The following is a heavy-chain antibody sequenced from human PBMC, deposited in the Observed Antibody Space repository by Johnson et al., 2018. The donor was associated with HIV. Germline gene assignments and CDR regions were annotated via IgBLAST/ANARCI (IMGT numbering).Heavy chain of an antibody. CDR3: AKSSPAAARFRLGSAFDI. D-gene: IGHD6-6*01. CDR1: GFRFSSYA. Sequence: VQLVESGGGVVQPGRSLRLSCAASGFRFSSYAMHWVRQAPGKGLEYVSGISSNGGNTYYANSVKGRFTISRDNSENTLYLQMNSLRAEDTALYYCAKSSPAAARFRLGSAFDIWGQGTMVTVSS. J-gene: IGHJ3*02. CDR2: ISSNGGNT. V-gene: IGHV3-64*01.